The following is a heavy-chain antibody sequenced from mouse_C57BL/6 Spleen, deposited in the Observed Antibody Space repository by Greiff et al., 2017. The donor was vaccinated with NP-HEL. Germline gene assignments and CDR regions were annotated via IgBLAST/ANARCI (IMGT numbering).Heavy chain of an antibody. V-gene: IGHV5-9-1*02. D-gene: IGHD1-1*01. CDR3: TRGNYYGSSYYFDY. CDR2: ISSGGDYI. Sequence: EVKLVESGEGLVKPGGSLKLSCAASGFTFSSYAMSWVRQTPEKRLEWVAYISSGGDYIYYADTVKGRFTISRDNARNTLYLQMSSLKSEDTAMYYCTRGNYYGSSYYFDYWGQGTTLTVSS. CDR1: GFTFSSYA. J-gene: IGHJ2*01.